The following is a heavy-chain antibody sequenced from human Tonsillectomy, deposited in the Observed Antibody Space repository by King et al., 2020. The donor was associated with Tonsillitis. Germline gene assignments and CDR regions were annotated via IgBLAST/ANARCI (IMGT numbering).Heavy chain of an antibody. V-gene: IGHV4-59*11. D-gene: IGHD6-19*01. J-gene: IGHJ4*02. CDR1: GDSISSHY. Sequence: VQLQESGPGLVKPSETLSLTCTVSGDSISSHYWSWIRQPPGKGLEWIGYIYYTGSTNYNPSLRSRVTISVHTSKNQFSLKLSSVTAADTAVYYCARVGIGGWSEYFDYWGQGTLVTVSS. CDR2: IYYTGST. CDR3: ARVGIGGWSEYFDY.